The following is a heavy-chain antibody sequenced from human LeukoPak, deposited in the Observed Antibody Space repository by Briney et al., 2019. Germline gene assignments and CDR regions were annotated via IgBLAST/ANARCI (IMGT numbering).Heavy chain of an antibody. J-gene: IGHJ4*02. CDR3: AKGVRFLEWLEYYFDY. CDR2: ISYDGSNK. CDR1: VLTFSSYG. D-gene: IGHD3-3*01. Sequence: GGSLRLSCAASVLTFSSYGMHWVRQAPGKGLEWVAVISYDGSNKYYADSVKGRFTISRDNSKNTLYLQMNSLRAEDTGVYYCAKGVRFLEWLEYYFDYWGQGTLVTVSS. V-gene: IGHV3-30*18.